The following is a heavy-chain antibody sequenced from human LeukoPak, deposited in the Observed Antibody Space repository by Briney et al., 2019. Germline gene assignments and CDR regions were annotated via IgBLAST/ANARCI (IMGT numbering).Heavy chain of an antibody. CDR3: ARETTTLDY. CDR1: GFTFSSYG. V-gene: IGHV3-33*01. Sequence: GGSLRLSCAASGFTFSSYGMHWVRQAPGKGLEWVAVIWYGGSNKFYADSVKGRFTISRDNSKNTLYLQMNSLRAEGTAVYYCARETTTLDYWGQGTLVTVSS. CDR2: IWYGGSNK. J-gene: IGHJ4*02. D-gene: IGHD1-26*01.